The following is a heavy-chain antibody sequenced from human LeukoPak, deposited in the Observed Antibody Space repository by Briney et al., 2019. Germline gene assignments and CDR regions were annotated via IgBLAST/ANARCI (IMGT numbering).Heavy chain of an antibody. CDR2: ISGSGGST. J-gene: IGHJ4*02. V-gene: IGHV3-23*01. Sequence: GGSLRLSCAASGFTFSSYAMSWVRQAPGKGLEWVSAISGSGGSTYYADSVKGRFTISRDNSKNTLYLQMNSLRAEDTAVYYCAKGDCSGTSCYRGKYYFDYWGQGTLVTVSS. CDR1: GFTFSSYA. D-gene: IGHD2-2*02. CDR3: AKGDCSGTSCYRGKYYFDY.